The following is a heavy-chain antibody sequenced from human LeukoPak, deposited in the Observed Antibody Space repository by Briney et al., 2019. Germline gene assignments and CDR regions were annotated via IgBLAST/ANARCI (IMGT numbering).Heavy chain of an antibody. D-gene: IGHD6-19*01. J-gene: IGHJ6*02. Sequence: SGGSLRLSCAASGFTFSSYGMHWVRQAPGKGLEWVAVISCDGSNKYYADSVKGRFTISRDNSKNTLYLQMNSLRAEDTAVYYCAKAKYSSGWDYYYYGMDVWGQGTTVTVSS. CDR2: ISCDGSNK. CDR3: AKAKYSSGWDYYYYGMDV. V-gene: IGHV3-30*18. CDR1: GFTFSSYG.